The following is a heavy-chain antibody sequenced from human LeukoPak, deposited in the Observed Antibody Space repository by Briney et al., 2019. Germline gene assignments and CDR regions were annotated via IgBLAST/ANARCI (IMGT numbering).Heavy chain of an antibody. V-gene: IGHV1-24*01. D-gene: IGHD5-18*01. Sequence: ASVKVSCKVSGYTLTYLSVHWVRQAPGKGLEWMGGFDPEDGETIYAQKFQGRVTMTEDTSTDTAYMELSSLRSEDTAVYYCARDAPFKAMKAGDYWGQGTLVTVSS. J-gene: IGHJ4*02. CDR1: GYTLTYLS. CDR2: FDPEDGET. CDR3: ARDAPFKAMKAGDY.